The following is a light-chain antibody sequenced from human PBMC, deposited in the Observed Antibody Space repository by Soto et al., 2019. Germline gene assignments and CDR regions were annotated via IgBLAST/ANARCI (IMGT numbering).Light chain of an antibody. CDR3: QQFNSYPLT. J-gene: IGKJ5*01. CDR1: QGIRSA. Sequence: AIQLTQSPSSLSASVGDRLTVTCRASQGIRSALAWYQHKPGQAPNLLISGASNLESGVPSRFSGSGSGTDFTLTISSLQPEDFATYYCQQFNSYPLTFGQGTRLEIK. V-gene: IGKV1-13*02. CDR2: GAS.